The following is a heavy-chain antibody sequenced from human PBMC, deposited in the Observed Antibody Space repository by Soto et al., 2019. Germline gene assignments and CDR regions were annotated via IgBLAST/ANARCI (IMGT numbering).Heavy chain of an antibody. V-gene: IGHV5-10-1*01. J-gene: IGHJ6*04. CDR2: IDPIDSYT. CDR3: AGRYCSSASCPRSSYGMEV. Sequence: GESLQISCKGSGYSFASYWISCVRQMPGKGLEWMGRIDPIDSYTNYSPSFQGHVTISADKSISTAYLQWSRLKASDTAMYYCAGRYCSSASCPRSSYGMEVWGKGTTVTVSS. D-gene: IGHD2-2*01. CDR1: GYSFASYW.